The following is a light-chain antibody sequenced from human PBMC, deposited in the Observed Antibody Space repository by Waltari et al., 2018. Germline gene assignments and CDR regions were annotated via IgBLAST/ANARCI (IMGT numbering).Light chain of an antibody. J-gene: IGLJ3*02. CDR2: VNSAGSH. CDR3: QTGGHGTWV. Sequence: QLVLTQSPSASASLGASVKLTCTLSSGHINNVIARLQQRPEKGPRYLMKVNSAGSHNKGDEIPDRFSGSSSGAERYLTISSLQSEDEADYFCQTGGHGTWVFGGGTKLTVL. V-gene: IGLV4-69*01. CDR1: SGHINNV.